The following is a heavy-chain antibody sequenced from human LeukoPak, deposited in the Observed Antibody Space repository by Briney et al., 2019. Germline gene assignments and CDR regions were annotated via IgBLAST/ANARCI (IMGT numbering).Heavy chain of an antibody. V-gene: IGHV4-38-2*01. J-gene: IGHJ4*02. CDR1: GYSMRSGYY. CDR2: IYHSGST. Sequence: SETLSLTCAVSGYSMRSGYYWDWIRQTPGKGLEWIGSIYHSGSTYYNPSLKSRVTISVDTSKNQFSLNLSSVTAADTAVYYCASRSYSYGYNYWGQGNLVTVSS. CDR3: ASRSYSYGYNY. D-gene: IGHD5-18*01.